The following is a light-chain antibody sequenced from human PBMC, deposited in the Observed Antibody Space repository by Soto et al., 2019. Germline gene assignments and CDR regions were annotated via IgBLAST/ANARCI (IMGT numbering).Light chain of an antibody. CDR3: SSYAGSNIYYV. J-gene: IGLJ1*01. Sequence: QSALTQPPSASGSPGQSVTISCTGTTSDFGSNNYVSWYQQHPDKAPKLMIYEVNKRPSGVPDRFSGSKSGNTASLPVSGLQADDEADYYCSSYAGSNIYYVFGTGTKVTVL. CDR1: TSDFGSNNY. V-gene: IGLV2-8*01. CDR2: EVN.